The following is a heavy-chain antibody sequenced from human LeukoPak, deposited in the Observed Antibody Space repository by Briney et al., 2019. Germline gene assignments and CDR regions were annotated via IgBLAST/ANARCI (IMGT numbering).Heavy chain of an antibody. V-gene: IGHV1-2*02. CDR1: GYTFTDYY. CDR3: ARAPQFIAASEVYYYGMDV. Sequence: ASVKVSCKASGYTFTDYYMHWVRQAPGQGLEWMGWINPNSRGTDSAQKFQGRVTMTRDTSISTAYMELSRLRSDDTAVYYCARAPQFIAASEVYYYGMDVWGQGTTVTVSS. J-gene: IGHJ6*02. D-gene: IGHD6-6*01. CDR2: INPNSRGT.